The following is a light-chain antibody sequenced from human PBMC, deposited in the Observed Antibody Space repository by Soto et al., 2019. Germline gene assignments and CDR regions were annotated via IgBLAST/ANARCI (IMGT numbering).Light chain of an antibody. V-gene: IGKV3-11*01. CDR2: DAS. J-gene: IGKJ4*01. CDR1: QSVSTF. CDR3: HQRSNWPPLT. Sequence: EIVLTQSPATLSLSPGERATLSCRASQSVSTFLAWYQQRPGQPPRLVIYDASRRATGIPSRFSGSGSGTDFTLTISSLEPKDFAIYYCHQRSNWPPLTFGGGTKVEIK.